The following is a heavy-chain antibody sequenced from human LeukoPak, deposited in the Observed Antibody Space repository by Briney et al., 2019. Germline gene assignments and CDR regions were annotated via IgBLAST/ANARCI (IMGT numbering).Heavy chain of an antibody. V-gene: IGHV3-21*04. CDR2: ISSSSSYI. CDR1: GFTFSSYS. D-gene: IGHD1-26*01. Sequence: GGSLRLSCAASGFTFSSYSMNWVRQAPGKGLEWVSSISSSSSYIYYADSVKGRFTISRDNSKNTLYLRMNSLRAEDTAVYYCAKSSPGGSYYYYWGQGTLVTVSS. J-gene: IGHJ4*02. CDR3: AKSSPGGSYYYY.